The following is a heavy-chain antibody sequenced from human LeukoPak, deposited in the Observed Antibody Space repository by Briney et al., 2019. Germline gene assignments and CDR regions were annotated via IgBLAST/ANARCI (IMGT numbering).Heavy chain of an antibody. CDR3: ARNSLVPAVTHSNWFEP. J-gene: IGHJ5*02. D-gene: IGHD2-2*01. Sequence: GGSLRLSCAASGFTFSSYSMNWVRQAPGKGLEWVSYISSSSSTIYYADSVRGRFTISRDNAKNSLYLQMNSLRAEDTAVYYCARNSLVPAVTHSNWFEPWGRGTLVTVSS. CDR1: GFTFSSYS. CDR2: ISSSSSTI. V-gene: IGHV3-48*01.